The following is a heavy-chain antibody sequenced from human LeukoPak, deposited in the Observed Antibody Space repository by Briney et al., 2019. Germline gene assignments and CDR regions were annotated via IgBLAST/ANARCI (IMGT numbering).Heavy chain of an antibody. CDR2: ISSSSSYI. D-gene: IGHD5-24*01. J-gene: IGHJ4*02. V-gene: IGHV3-21*04. CDR1: GFTFSSYS. CDR3: VKRARDGCNSPLDN. Sequence: GGSLRLSCAASGFTFSSYSMNWVRQAPGKGLEWVSSISSSSSYIYYADSVKGRFTISRDTSENTLYLQMNSLRAEDTAVYYCVKRARDGCNSPLDNWGQGTLVTVSS.